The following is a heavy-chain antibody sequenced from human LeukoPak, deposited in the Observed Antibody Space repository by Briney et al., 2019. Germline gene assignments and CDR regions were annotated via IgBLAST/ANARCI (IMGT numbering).Heavy chain of an antibody. CDR2: IYYSGST. V-gene: IGHV4-39*01. Sequence: SETLSLTCTVSRGSISSSSYYWGWIRQPPGKGLEWIGSIYYSGSTYYNPSLKSRVTLSVDTSKNQFSLKLSSVTAADTAMYYCARRGMVTHFDYWGQGTLVTVSS. D-gene: IGHD3-16*01. CDR1: RGSISSSSYY. CDR3: ARRGMVTHFDY. J-gene: IGHJ4*02.